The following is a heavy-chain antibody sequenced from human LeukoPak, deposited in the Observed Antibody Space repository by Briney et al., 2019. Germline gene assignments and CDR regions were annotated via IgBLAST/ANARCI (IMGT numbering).Heavy chain of an antibody. V-gene: IGHV3-23*01. D-gene: IGHD6-6*01. CDR1: GFTFSSYA. Sequence: GGPLRLSCAASGFTFSSYAMSWVRQAPGKGLEWVSAISGSGGSTYYADSVKGRFTISRDNSKNTLYLQMNSLRAEDTAVYYCAKDQFPHPTSGFDPWGQGTLVTVSS. CDR2: ISGSGGST. J-gene: IGHJ5*02. CDR3: AKDQFPHPTSGFDP.